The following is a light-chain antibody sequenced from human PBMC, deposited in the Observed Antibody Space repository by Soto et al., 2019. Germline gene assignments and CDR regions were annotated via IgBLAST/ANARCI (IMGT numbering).Light chain of an antibody. CDR3: SSYAGSSNV. Sequence: QSALTQPASVSGSPGQSITISCAGGGSDIGANNLVSWYQQHPGTVPRLLIFEVTKRPTGISSRFSGSKSGNTASLTVSGLQAEDEADYYCSSYAGSSNVFGTGTKVTVL. V-gene: IGLV2-14*02. CDR2: EVT. J-gene: IGLJ1*01. CDR1: GSDIGANNL.